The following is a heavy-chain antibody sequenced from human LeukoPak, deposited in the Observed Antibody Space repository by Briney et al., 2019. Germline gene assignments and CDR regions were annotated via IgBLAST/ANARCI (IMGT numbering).Heavy chain of an antibody. CDR3: AKSAGDYYYYYMDV. CDR2: ISGGGSNT. J-gene: IGHJ6*03. V-gene: IGHV3-23*01. D-gene: IGHD3-10*01. CDR1: GFAFSSYA. Sequence: PGGSLRLSCAASGFAFSSYAMIWVRQAPGKGLEWVSSISGGGSNTYYADSVKGRFTTSRDQSKNTLYVQMNSLRAEDTAIYYCAKSAGDYYYYYMDVWGKGTTVTVSS.